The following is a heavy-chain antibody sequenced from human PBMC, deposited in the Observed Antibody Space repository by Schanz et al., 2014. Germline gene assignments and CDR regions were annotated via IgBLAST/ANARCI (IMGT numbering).Heavy chain of an antibody. V-gene: IGHV3-21*04. CDR3: ARDFPYVSGSYYKGFGY. CDR1: GFSFSTYG. J-gene: IGHJ4*02. D-gene: IGHD3-10*01. CDR2: ISSSSMYI. Sequence: EVQLVESGGGLVQPGGSLRLSCAASGFSFSTYGMTWVRQAPGKGLEWVSSISSSSMYIYQADSMRGRFTISRDNGKNSLYLQMNSLRAEDTALYYCARDFPYVSGSYYKGFGYWGQGTLVTVSS.